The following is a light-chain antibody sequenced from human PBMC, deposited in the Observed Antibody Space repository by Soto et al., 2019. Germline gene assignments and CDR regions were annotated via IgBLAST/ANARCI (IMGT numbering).Light chain of an antibody. CDR2: GAS. Sequence: EIVMTQSPATLSVSPGERATLSCRASQSVSSNLAWYQQKPGQAPRLLISGASSRAAGISDKFSGSGSGTDFTLTISSLQSEDFAVYYCQQYNSWPLTFGGGTKVDIK. J-gene: IGKJ4*01. CDR1: QSVSSN. V-gene: IGKV3D-15*01. CDR3: QQYNSWPLT.